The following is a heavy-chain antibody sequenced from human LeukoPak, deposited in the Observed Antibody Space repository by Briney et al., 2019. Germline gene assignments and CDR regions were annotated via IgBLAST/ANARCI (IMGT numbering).Heavy chain of an antibody. V-gene: IGHV3-7*01. D-gene: IGHD1-14*01. CDR3: ARSGITPLNY. CDR1: GFIFSTYW. J-gene: IGHJ4*02. CDR2: VKQDGSEK. Sequence: GGSLRLSCAASGFIFSTYWMSWVRQAPGKGLEWVANVKQDGSEKYYVDSVKGRFTISRDNAENSLYLQMNSLRAEDTAVYYCARSGITPLNYWGQGTLVTVSS.